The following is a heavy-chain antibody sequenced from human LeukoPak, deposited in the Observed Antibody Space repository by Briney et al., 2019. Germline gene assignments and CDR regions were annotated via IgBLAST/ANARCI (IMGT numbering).Heavy chain of an antibody. CDR2: INPNSGGT. V-gene: IGHV1-2*02. CDR1: GYTFTGYY. J-gene: IGHJ4*02. CDR3: ARPREMATTDFDY. D-gene: IGHD5-24*01. Sequence: GASVKVSCEASGYTFTGYYMHWVRQAPGQGLEWMGWINPNSGGTNYAQKFQGRVTMTRDTSISTAYMELSRLRSDDTAVYYCARPREMATTDFDYWGQGTLVTVSS.